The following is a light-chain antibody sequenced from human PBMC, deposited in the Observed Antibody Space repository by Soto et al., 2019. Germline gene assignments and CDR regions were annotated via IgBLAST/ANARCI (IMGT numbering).Light chain of an antibody. CDR2: DVS. V-gene: IGLV2-14*03. Sequence: QSALTQPASVSGSPGQSITISCAGTSSDVGSYNYVSWYQQHPGKAPKFMIYDVSNRPSGVSSRFSGSKSGNTASLTISGLQAEDEADYYCSSYTTSSTVVFGGGTKLTVL. J-gene: IGLJ2*01. CDR1: SSDVGSYNY. CDR3: SSYTTSSTVV.